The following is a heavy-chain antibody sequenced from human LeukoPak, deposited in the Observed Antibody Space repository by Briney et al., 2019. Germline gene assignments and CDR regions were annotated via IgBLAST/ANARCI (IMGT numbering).Heavy chain of an antibody. CDR2: ISGSSTYM. Sequence: GGSLRLSCAASGFPFSAYSMNWVRQAPGKGLEWVSSISGSSTYMYYEDSVKGRFTISRDNAKNSLYLQMNSLRDEDTAVYYCAKAYYDSSGYSYYFDYWGRGTLVTVSS. V-gene: IGHV3-21*01. J-gene: IGHJ4*02. CDR3: AKAYYDSSGYSYYFDY. D-gene: IGHD3-22*01. CDR1: GFPFSAYS.